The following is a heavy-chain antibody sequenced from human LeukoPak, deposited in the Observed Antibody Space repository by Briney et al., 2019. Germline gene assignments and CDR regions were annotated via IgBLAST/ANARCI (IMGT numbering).Heavy chain of an antibody. J-gene: IGHJ5*02. CDR1: GFTFSSYW. CDR2: IKQDGSEK. V-gene: IGHV3-7*01. Sequence: GGSLRLSCVASGFTFSSYWMSWVRQAPGKGLEWVANIKQDGSEKDYVDSVKGRFTISRDNAENSLYLQMNSLTAEDSAVYYCASETVEKATISWGQGTLVTVSS. D-gene: IGHD5-24*01. CDR3: ASETVEKATIS.